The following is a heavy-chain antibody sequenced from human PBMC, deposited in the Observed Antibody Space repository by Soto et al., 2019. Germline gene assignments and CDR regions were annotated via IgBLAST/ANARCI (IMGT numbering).Heavy chain of an antibody. V-gene: IGHV4-30-2*01. Sequence: QLQLRESGSRLVKPSQTLSLTCAVSGGSISSGGYSWSWIRQPPGKGLEWIGYIYHSGSTYYNPSLKSRVTISVDRSKNQFSLKLSSVTAADTAVYYCARSSGWYGEFDYWGQGTLVTVSS. CDR1: GGSISSGGYS. D-gene: IGHD6-19*01. CDR3: ARSSGWYGEFDY. CDR2: IYHSGST. J-gene: IGHJ4*02.